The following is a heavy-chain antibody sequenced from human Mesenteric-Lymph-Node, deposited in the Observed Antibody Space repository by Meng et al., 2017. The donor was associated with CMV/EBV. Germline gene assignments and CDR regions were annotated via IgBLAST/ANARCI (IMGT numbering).Heavy chain of an antibody. CDR1: GFTFSNYA. J-gene: IGHJ4*02. D-gene: IGHD6-19*01. Sequence: GESLKISCAASGFTFSNYAMHWVRQAPGKGLEWVAVISFDGNNKYYADSVKGRFTISRDNSKNTLYLQLNSLRAEDTAVFYCARDTLRRQWLVPGAFDYWGQGTLVTVSS. CDR3: ARDTLRRQWLVPGAFDY. V-gene: IGHV3-30-3*01. CDR2: ISFDGNNK.